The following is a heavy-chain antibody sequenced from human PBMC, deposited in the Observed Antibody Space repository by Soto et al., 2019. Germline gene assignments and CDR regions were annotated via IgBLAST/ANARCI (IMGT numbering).Heavy chain of an antibody. J-gene: IGHJ5*02. D-gene: IGHD1-7*01. Sequence: SETLSLTCTVSGGSISSSSYYWGWIRQPPGKGLEWIGSIYYSGSTYYNPSLKSRVTISVDTSKNQFSLKLSSVTAADTAVYYCARHPYRYNWNSRYWFDPWGQGTLVTVSS. CDR1: GGSISSSSYY. CDR3: ARHPYRYNWNSRYWFDP. CDR2: IYYSGST. V-gene: IGHV4-39*01.